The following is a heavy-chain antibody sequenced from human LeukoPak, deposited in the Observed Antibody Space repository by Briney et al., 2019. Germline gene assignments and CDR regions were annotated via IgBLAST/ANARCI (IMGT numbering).Heavy chain of an antibody. Sequence: SETLSLTCTVSGGSIGSGSYYWSWIRQPAGKGLEWIGRIYTSGSTNYNPSLKSRVTISVDTSKNQFSLKLSSVTAADTAVYYCARVTSSGYYPYYYYYMDVWGKGTTVTVSS. CDR1: GGSIGSGSYY. J-gene: IGHJ6*03. CDR2: IYTSGST. CDR3: ARVTSSGYYPYYYYYMDV. V-gene: IGHV4-61*02. D-gene: IGHD3-22*01.